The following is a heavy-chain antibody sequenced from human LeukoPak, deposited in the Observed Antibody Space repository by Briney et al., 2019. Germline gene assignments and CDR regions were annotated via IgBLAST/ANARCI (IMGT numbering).Heavy chain of an antibody. CDR2: ISAYNDNT. J-gene: IGHJ4*02. D-gene: IGHD5-12*01. CDR3: ARPTEGYSGYDYYYFDY. V-gene: IGHV1-18*01. CDR1: GYTFTSNG. Sequence: ASVKVSCKASGYTFTSNGISWVRQAPGQGLEWMGWISAYNDNTNYAQKLQGRVTITTDTSTSTAYMELRSLRSDDTAVYYCARPTEGYSGYDYYYFDYWGQGTLVTVSS.